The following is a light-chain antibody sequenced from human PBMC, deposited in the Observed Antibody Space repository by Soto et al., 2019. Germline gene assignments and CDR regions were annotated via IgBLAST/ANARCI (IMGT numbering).Light chain of an antibody. CDR1: QGVSSW. CDR2: AAS. Sequence: DIQMTQSPSSVSASVGDTVTITCRASQGVSSWLAWYQLKPGEAPKLLISAASSLQSGVPSRFSGSGSGTDFTLTISSLQPEDFATYYCQQADSFPYTFGQGTKLEI. J-gene: IGKJ2*01. V-gene: IGKV1-12*01. CDR3: QQADSFPYT.